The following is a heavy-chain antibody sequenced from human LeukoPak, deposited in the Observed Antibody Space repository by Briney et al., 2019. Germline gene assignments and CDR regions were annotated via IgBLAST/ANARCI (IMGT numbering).Heavy chain of an antibody. CDR3: ARGSNITSRPVYFHDY. D-gene: IGHD6-6*01. CDR1: GFTFSSYW. CDR2: IKQRGSET. Sequence: TGGSLRLSCEASGFTFSSYWMSWVRQVPGKGLEWVANIKQRGSETYYADSVKGRFIISRDNAKRSLFIQMNSLTGDDTAVYYCARGSNITSRPVYFHDYWGQGALDTLSS. V-gene: IGHV3-7*01. J-gene: IGHJ4*02.